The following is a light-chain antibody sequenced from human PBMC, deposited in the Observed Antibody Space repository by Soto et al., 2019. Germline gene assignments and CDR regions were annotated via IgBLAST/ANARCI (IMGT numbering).Light chain of an antibody. CDR1: HDISTF. Sequence: DIQLTQSPSLLSASIGDRVTITCRASHDISTFLAWYQQKPGKAPKLLIYKASTLKSGVPSRFSGSGSGTEFTLTISSLQPDDFATYYCQQYDTSSTFGQGTRLEIK. CDR2: KAS. V-gene: IGKV1-5*03. CDR3: QQYDTSST. J-gene: IGKJ5*01.